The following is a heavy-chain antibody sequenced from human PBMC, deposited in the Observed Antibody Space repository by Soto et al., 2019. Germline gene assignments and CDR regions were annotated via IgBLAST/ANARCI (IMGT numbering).Heavy chain of an antibody. J-gene: IGHJ4*02. V-gene: IGHV1-18*01. CDR3: ARDQRRYCSSTSCYAGFDY. CDR2: ISAYNGNT. D-gene: IGHD2-2*01. CDR1: GYTFTSYG. Sequence: ASVKVSCKASGYTFTSYGISWVRQASGQGLEWMGWISAYNGNTNYAQKLQGRVTMTTDTSTSTAYMELRSLRSDDTAVYYCARDQRRYCSSTSCYAGFDYWGQGTLVTVSS.